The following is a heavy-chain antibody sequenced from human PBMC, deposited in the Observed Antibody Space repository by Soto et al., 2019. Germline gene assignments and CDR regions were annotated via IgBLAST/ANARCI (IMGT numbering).Heavy chain of an antibody. CDR1: GFTFSSYW. J-gene: IGHJ6*02. V-gene: IGHV3-7*03. CDR2: IKQDGSEK. CDR3: ARDGRPHYYYYYGMDV. Sequence: GGSLRLSCAASGFTFSSYWMSWVRQAPGKGLEWVANIKQDGSEKYYVDSVKGRFTISRDNAKNSLYLQMNSLRAEDTAVYYCARDGRPHYYYYYGMDVWGQGTTVTVS.